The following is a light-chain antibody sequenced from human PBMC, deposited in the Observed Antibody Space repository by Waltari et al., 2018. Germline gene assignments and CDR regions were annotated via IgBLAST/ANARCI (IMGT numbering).Light chain of an antibody. CDR1: QSVSKY. J-gene: IGKJ1*01. CDR2: AAS. V-gene: IGKV3-20*01. Sequence: ELVLTQSPGTLSLSPGERATLSCRASQSVSKYLAWYQQRPGQAPRLLIYAASTRATGIPDRVSGSGYGTDFSLIISRLEPEDFAVYYCQNHERLPATFGQGTKVEIK. CDR3: QNHERLPAT.